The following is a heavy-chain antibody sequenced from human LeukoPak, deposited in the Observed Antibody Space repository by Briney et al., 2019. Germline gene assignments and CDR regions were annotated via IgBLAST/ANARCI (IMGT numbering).Heavy chain of an antibody. D-gene: IGHD1-14*01. CDR1: GFTFSSYA. V-gene: IGHV3-23*01. CDR2: ISGSGGST. J-gene: IGHJ3*02. CDR3: AKVLTIRNAFDI. Sequence: PGGSLRLSCAASGFTFSSYAMSWVRQASGKGLEWVSAISGSGGSTYYADSVKGRFTISRDNSKNTLYLQMNSLRAEDTAVYYCAKVLTIRNAFDIWGQGTMVTVSS.